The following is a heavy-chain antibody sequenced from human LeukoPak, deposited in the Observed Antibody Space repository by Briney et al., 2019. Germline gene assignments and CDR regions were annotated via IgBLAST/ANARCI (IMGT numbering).Heavy chain of an antibody. D-gene: IGHD3-9*01. CDR3: ARLAWSSDISPGYYSDPPDY. CDR2: ISSSGSTI. J-gene: IGHJ4*02. V-gene: IGHV3-11*01. CDR1: GFTFSDYY. Sequence: GGSLRLSCAASGFTFSDYYMSCIRQAPGKGLEWVSYISSSGSTILYATSVKGTFSISRENDKPSLYPQLSSMRAEDTAVYSCARLAWSSDISPGYYSDPPDYWGQGTLVTVSS.